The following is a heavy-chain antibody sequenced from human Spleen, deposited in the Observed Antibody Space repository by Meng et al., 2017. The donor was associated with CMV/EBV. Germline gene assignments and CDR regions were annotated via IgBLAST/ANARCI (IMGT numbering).Heavy chain of an antibody. V-gene: IGHV3-23*01. CDR2: ISDSGGST. CDR3: AKAMGRGGYYGSGEDY. D-gene: IGHD3-10*01. CDR1: LHFSSYA. J-gene: IGHJ4*02. Sequence: LHFSSYAMAWVRQAPGKGLEWVSGISDSGGSTYYADSAKGRFTISRDNSKNTLYVQMNSLRAEDTAVYYCAKAMGRGGYYGSGEDYWGQGTLVTVSS.